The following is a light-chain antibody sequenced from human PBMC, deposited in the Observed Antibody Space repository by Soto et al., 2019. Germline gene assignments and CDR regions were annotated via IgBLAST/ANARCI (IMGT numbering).Light chain of an antibody. Sequence: QSALTQPASVSGSPGQSITISCTGTSNDIGGYNYVSWYQRHPGKAPKLMIYAVTNRPSGVSYRFSGSRSGNTASLTISGLQAEDEADYYCTSYTSSSTYVLFGGGTKLTVL. CDR2: AVT. V-gene: IGLV2-14*01. CDR1: SNDIGGYNY. J-gene: IGLJ2*01. CDR3: TSYTSSSTYVL.